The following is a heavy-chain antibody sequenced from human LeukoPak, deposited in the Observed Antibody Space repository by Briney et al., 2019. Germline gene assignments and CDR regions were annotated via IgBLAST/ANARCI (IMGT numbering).Heavy chain of an antibody. Sequence: ASVKVSFKASGYIFSYYYMAWVREAPGQGLGWVGLIKADSGGTNYEHKFSGRGIMTLATSISTAYMELTRLTSDDTAVYYCSRGSAMVTTYRGGNWFDPWGQGTLVTVSS. V-gene: IGHV1-2*07. CDR2: IKADSGGT. D-gene: IGHD5-18*01. CDR3: SRGSAMVTTYRGGNWFDP. CDR1: GYIFSYYY. J-gene: IGHJ5*02.